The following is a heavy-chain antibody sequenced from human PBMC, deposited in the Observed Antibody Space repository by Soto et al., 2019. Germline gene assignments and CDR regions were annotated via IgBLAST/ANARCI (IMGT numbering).Heavy chain of an antibody. J-gene: IGHJ4*02. CDR2: ISSSGSTV. Sequence: GGSLRLSCAASGFTFSSHQMNWVRQAPGKGLEWVSFISSSGSTVYYTDSVKGRFTISRDNAKNSLYLQMNSLRAEDTAVYYCARARDGYNYQSDYWGQGTLVTVSS. CDR3: ARARDGYNYQSDY. V-gene: IGHV3-48*03. D-gene: IGHD5-12*01. CDR1: GFTFSSHQ.